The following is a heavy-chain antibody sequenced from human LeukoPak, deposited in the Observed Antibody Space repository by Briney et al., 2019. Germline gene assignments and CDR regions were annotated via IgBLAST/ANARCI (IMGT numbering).Heavy chain of an antibody. Sequence: GGSLRLSCAASGFIFSHYGMHWVRQAPGKGLEWVAVIQNDASTENFADSVKGRFTISRDNSKNTVFLQMNSLRVEDTAVYYCARELSQIVWGGLDYGGQGALVTVSS. V-gene: IGHV3-33*05. CDR1: GFIFSHYG. J-gene: IGHJ4*02. CDR3: ARELSQIVWGGLDY. D-gene: IGHD2-21*01. CDR2: IQNDASTE.